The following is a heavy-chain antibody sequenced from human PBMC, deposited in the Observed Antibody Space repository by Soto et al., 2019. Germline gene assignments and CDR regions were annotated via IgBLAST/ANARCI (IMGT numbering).Heavy chain of an antibody. CDR2: IWYDGSNK. D-gene: IGHD4-17*01. Sequence: GGSLRLSCAASGFTFSSYGMHWVRQAPGKGLEWVAVIWYDGSNKYYADSVKGRFTISRDNSKNTLYLQMNSLRAEDTAVYYCARDLAGPTVTTHEYFQHWGQGTLVTVSS. CDR3: ARDLAGPTVTTHEYFQH. V-gene: IGHV3-33*01. J-gene: IGHJ1*01. CDR1: GFTFSSYG.